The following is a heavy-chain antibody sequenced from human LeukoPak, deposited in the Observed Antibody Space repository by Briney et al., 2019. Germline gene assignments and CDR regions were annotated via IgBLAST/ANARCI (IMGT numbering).Heavy chain of an antibody. J-gene: IGHJ6*03. CDR2: IRYDGSNK. CDR3: ARDEGRDYYYYMDV. V-gene: IGHV3-30*02. D-gene: IGHD1-26*01. Sequence: GGSLRLSCAASGFTFSSYGMHWVRQAPGKGLEWVAFIRYDGSNKYYADSVKGRFTISRDNSKNTLYLQMNSLRAEGTAVYYCARDEGRDYYYYMDVWGKGTTATVSS. CDR1: GFTFSSYG.